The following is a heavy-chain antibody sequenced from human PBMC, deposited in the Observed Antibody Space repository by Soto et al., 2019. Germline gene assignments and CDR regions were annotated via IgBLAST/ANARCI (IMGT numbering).Heavy chain of an antibody. CDR2: INPNSGGT. CDR1: GYTFTGYY. J-gene: IGHJ6*02. Sequence: ASVKVSCKASGYTFTGYYMHWVRQAPGQGLEWMGWINPNSGGTNYAQKFQGRVTMTRDTSISTAYMELSRLRSDDTAVYYCARSGGDIVVVVAAMDVWGQGTTVTVS. V-gene: IGHV1-2*02. CDR3: ARSGGDIVVVVAAMDV. D-gene: IGHD2-15*01.